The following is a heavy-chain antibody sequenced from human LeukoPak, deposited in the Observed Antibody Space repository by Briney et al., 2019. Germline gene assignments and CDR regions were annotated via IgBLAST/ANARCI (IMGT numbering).Heavy chain of an antibody. CDR2: ISGSGGST. V-gene: IGHV3-23*01. CDR1: GSTFSSYA. CDR3: AKGYRSWYYFDY. J-gene: IGHJ4*02. D-gene: IGHD6-13*01. Sequence: GGSLRLSCAASGSTFSSYAMSWVRQAPGKGLEWVSAISGSGGSTYYADSVKGRFTISRDNSKNTLYLQMNSLRAEDTAVYYCAKGYRSWYYFDYWGQGTLVTVSS.